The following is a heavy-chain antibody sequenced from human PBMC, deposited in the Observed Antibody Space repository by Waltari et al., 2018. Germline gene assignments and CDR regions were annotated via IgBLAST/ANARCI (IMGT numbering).Heavy chain of an antibody. Sequence: EVQLVESGGGLVQPGGSLRLSFAPSGSTFRNYWLHWVRQAPGKGLLGVSRINPDGRETNYADSVKGRFTISRDNAKNTLYLQMNSLRGEDTAVYYCVRGSNDWIGLDYWGQGALVTVSS. CDR3: VRGSNDWIGLDY. J-gene: IGHJ4*02. V-gene: IGHV3-74*01. D-gene: IGHD3-9*01. CDR2: INPDGRET. CDR1: GSTFRNYW.